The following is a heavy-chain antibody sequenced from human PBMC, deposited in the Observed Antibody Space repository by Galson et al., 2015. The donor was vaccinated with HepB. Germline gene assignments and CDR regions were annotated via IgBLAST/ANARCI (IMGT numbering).Heavy chain of an antibody. CDR1: GYTYISYD. J-gene: IGHJ4*02. Sequence: SVKVSCKASGYTYISYDINWVRQATGQGLEWMGWMNPNSGNTGYAQKFQGRVTMTRNTSISTAYMELSSLQSEDTAVYYCASLECSTTSCYFDNWGQGTLVTVSS. CDR3: ASLECSTTSCYFDN. CDR2: MNPNSGNT. D-gene: IGHD2-2*01. V-gene: IGHV1-8*02.